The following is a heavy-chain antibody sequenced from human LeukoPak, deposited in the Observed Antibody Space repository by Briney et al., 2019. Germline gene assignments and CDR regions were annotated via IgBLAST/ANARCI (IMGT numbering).Heavy chain of an antibody. J-gene: IGHJ3*02. CDR2: IYYSGST. D-gene: IGHD1-26*01. V-gene: IGHV4-59*01. CDR3: ARRGAKDAFDI. Sequence: KPSETLSLTCTVSGGSISSYYWRWIRQPPGKGLEWIGYIYYSGSTNYNPSLKSRVTISVDTSKNRFSLKLSSVTAADTAVYYCARRGAKDAFDIWGQGTMVTVSS. CDR1: GGSISSYY.